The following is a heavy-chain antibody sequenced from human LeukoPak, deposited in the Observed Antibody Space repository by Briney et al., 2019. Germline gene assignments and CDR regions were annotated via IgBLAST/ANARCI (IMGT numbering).Heavy chain of an antibody. Sequence: ASVKVSCKASGYIFTSYAMNWVRQAPGQGLEWMGWINTNTGNPTYAQGFTGRFVFSLDTSVNTAYLQISSLKVDDTAVYYCARAGYSSSRPRDYWGQGTLVTVSS. CDR2: INTNTGNP. V-gene: IGHV7-4-1*02. CDR3: ARAGYSSSRPRDY. D-gene: IGHD6-13*01. CDR1: GYIFTSYA. J-gene: IGHJ4*02.